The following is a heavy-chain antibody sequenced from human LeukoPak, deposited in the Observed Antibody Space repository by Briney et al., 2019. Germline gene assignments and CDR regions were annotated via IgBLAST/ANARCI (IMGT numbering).Heavy chain of an antibody. J-gene: IGHJ5*02. V-gene: IGHV4-34*01. D-gene: IGHD1-26*01. Sequence: SETLSLTCAVYGGSLNGHYWSWIRQPPGKGQEWIGESSDSGGTKFNPSLKSRVTISADTSKNQFSLKLSSVTAADTAVYHCAKNGQSGFSFDPWGQGTLVTVSS. CDR3: AKNGQSGFSFDP. CDR1: GGSLNGHY. CDR2: SSDSGGT.